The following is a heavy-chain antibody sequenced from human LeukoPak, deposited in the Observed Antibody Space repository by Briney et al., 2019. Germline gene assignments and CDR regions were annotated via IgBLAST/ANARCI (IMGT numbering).Heavy chain of an antibody. CDR2: INPSGGST. D-gene: IGHD3-22*01. J-gene: IGHJ3*02. CDR3: ARSITMIVVPSGGAFDI. V-gene: IGHV1-46*01. Sequence: GASVKVSCKASGYTFTSYYMHWVRQAPGQGLVWMGIINPSGGSTNYAQKFQGRVTMTRDTSISTAYMELSRLRSDDTAVYYCARSITMIVVPSGGAFDIWGQGTMVTVSS. CDR1: GYTFTSYY.